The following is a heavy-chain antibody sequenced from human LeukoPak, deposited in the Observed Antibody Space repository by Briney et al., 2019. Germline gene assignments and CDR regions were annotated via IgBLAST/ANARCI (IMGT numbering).Heavy chain of an antibody. CDR2: IKQDGSEK. V-gene: IGHV3-7*01. J-gene: IGHJ5*01. D-gene: IGHD3-10*01. CDR1: GFTFSSYW. CDR3: AKDCGYDSGTYLAS. Sequence: GGSLRLSCAASGFTFSSYWMSWVRQAPGKGLEWVANIKQDGSEKYYVDSVKGRFTISRDNAKNSLYLQMNSLRAEDTAVYYCAKDCGYDSGTYLASWGHLIRVTDSS.